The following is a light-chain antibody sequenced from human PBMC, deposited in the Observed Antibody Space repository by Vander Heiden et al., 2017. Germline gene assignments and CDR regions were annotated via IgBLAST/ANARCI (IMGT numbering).Light chain of an antibody. CDR1: QSISSY. CDR2: AAS. V-gene: IGKV1-39*01. CDR3: QQSYSTPPF. J-gene: IGKJ4*01. Sequence: DIQLTQSPSSLSASVGDRVTITCRASQSISSYLNWYQQKPGKAPKLLIYAASSVQSGVPSRFSGSGSGTDFTLTISSLQPEDFATYYCQQSYSTPPFFGGGTKVEIK.